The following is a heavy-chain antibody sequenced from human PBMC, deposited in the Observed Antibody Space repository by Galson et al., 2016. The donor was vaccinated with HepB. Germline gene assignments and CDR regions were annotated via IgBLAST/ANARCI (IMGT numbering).Heavy chain of an antibody. V-gene: IGHV1-18*01. Sequence: SVKVSCKASGFNFNTHGFTWVRQAPGQGLEWMGWISAYSGETNSAQKFQGRVTMTTDPSASTAYMDVRSLTSDDTAVYFCASAMGWVLRFDWGQGTLVTVS. CDR3: ASAMGWVLRFD. J-gene: IGHJ1*01. CDR2: ISAYSGET. D-gene: IGHD2-2*01. CDR1: GFNFNTHG.